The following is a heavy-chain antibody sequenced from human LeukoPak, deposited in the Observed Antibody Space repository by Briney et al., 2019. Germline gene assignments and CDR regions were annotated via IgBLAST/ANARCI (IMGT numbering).Heavy chain of an antibody. J-gene: IGHJ4*02. CDR3: ANPCPGGKCYVGGFDY. D-gene: IGHD2-15*01. CDR1: GFTSSRYA. CDR2: ISGSGGST. Sequence: PGGSLRLSSAASGFTSSRYAMSWVRPAPGKGLEPVSAISGSGGSTYSAHSVQGRFTTSRDNSKNTLDLQMNSLRAEDTAVYYCANPCPGGKCYVGGFDYWGQGALVTVSS. V-gene: IGHV3-23*01.